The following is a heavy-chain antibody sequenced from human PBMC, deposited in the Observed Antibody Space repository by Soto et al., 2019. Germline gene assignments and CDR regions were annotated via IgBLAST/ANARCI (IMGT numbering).Heavy chain of an antibody. CDR2: ISYDGSNK. V-gene: IGHV3-30-3*01. J-gene: IGHJ3*02. D-gene: IGHD1-26*01. CDR1: GFTFSSYA. Sequence: PGGSLRLSCAASGFTFSSYAMHWVRQAPGKGLEWVAVISYDGSNKYYADSVKGRFTISRDNSKNTLYLQMNSLRAEDTAVYYCVRDSTYYPTPADAFDIWGQGTMVTVSS. CDR3: VRDSTYYPTPADAFDI.